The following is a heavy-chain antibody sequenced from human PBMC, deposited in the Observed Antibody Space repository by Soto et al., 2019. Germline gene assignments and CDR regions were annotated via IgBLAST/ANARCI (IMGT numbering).Heavy chain of an antibody. J-gene: IGHJ4*02. CDR3: ARSVAIAYFDY. Sequence: SETLSLTCTVSGGSISSSSYYWGWIRQPPGKGLEWIGSIYYNGSTYYNPSLKSRVTISVDTSKNQFSLKLSSVTAADTAVYYCARSVAIAYFDYWGQGTLVTVSS. CDR2: IYYNGST. V-gene: IGHV4-39*01. CDR1: GGSISSSSYY.